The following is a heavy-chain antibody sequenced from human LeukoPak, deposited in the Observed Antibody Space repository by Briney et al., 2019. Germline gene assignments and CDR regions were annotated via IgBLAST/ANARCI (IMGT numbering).Heavy chain of an antibody. V-gene: IGHV1-2*02. CDR2: INPNSGGT. J-gene: IGHJ4*02. Sequence: AASVKVSCKASGYSFTGHYMHWVRQAPGQGLEWMGWINPNSGGTNYAQKFQGRVTMTRDTSISTAYMELSRLRSDDTAVYYCARDRAYGWYSWYFDYWGQGTLVTVSS. CDR3: ARDRAYGWYSWYFDY. D-gene: IGHD6-19*01. CDR1: GYSFTGHY.